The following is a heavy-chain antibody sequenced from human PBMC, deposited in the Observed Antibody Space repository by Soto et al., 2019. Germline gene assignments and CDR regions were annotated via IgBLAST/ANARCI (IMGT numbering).Heavy chain of an antibody. V-gene: IGHV3-73*01. Sequence: GGARWVSCCASGVSLCGSSMHQVRQASGKGLEWFGRIRSKGNNYATAYGASLKGRFTISRDDSKNTAYLQMNSLNTEDTAVYYCSRQASDFWSGKPQYYMDVWGKGTTVTVSS. D-gene: IGHD3-3*01. CDR2: IRSKGNNYAT. CDR3: SRQASDFWSGKPQYYMDV. CDR1: GVSLCGSS. J-gene: IGHJ6*03.